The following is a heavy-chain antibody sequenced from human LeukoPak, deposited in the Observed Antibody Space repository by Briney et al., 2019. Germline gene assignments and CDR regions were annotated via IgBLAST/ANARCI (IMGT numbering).Heavy chain of an antibody. V-gene: IGHV3-23*01. CDR2: TSGSGGSS. J-gene: IGHJ3*02. Sequence: QSGGSPRLSCAASGFTFSSYAMTWVRQAPGKGLEWVSGTSGSGGSSYSADSVKGRFTISRDNSKKTLYMQMNSLRAEDTAVYYCTKHRGGWIDAFDIWGQGTMVTVSS. D-gene: IGHD5-12*01. CDR3: TKHRGGWIDAFDI. CDR1: GFTFSSYA.